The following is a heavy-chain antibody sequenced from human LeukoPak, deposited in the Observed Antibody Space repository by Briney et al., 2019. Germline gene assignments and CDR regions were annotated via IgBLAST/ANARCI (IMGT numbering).Heavy chain of an antibody. J-gene: IGHJ5*02. Sequence: GASVKVSCKASGYSSTNYGISWVRQAPGQGLEWMGWIHIYRGNTNYAQKFQGRVTMTTDTSTSTVYMEVRGLRSDDTAMYYCARDVGITVADSFDPWGQGTLVPVSS. V-gene: IGHV1-18*01. D-gene: IGHD6-13*01. CDR1: GYSSTNYG. CDR2: IHIYRGNT. CDR3: ARDVGITVADSFDP.